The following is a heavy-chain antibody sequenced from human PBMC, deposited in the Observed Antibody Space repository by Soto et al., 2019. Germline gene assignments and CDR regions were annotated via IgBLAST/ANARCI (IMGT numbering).Heavy chain of an antibody. V-gene: IGHV4-34*01. CDR1: GGSFSGYY. CDR2: INHSGST. J-gene: IGHJ6*02. CDR3: ARVRGWLYYYSGMDV. D-gene: IGHD3-9*01. Sequence: SETLSLTCAVDGGSFSGYYWSRIRQPPGKGLEWIGEINHSGSTNYNPSLKSRVTISVDTSKNQFSLKLSSVTAADTAVYYCARVRGWLYYYSGMDVWGQGTTVTVSS.